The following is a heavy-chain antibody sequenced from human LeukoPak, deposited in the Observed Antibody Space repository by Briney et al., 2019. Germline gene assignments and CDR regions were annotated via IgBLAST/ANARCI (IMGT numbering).Heavy chain of an antibody. J-gene: IGHJ4*02. CDR2: IKQDGSEK. Sequence: GRSLRLSCAASGFTFSSYWMSWVRQAPGKGLEWVANIKQDGSEKYYVDSVKGRFTISRDNAKNSLYLQMNSLRAEDTAVYYCARQPNYGDYVDFDYWGQGTLVTVSS. V-gene: IGHV3-7*01. CDR3: ARQPNYGDYVDFDY. CDR1: GFTFSSYW. D-gene: IGHD4-17*01.